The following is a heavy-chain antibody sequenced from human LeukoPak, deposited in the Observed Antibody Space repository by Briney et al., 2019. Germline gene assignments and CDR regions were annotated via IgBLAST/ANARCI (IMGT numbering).Heavy chain of an antibody. CDR1: GFTVSTNY. V-gene: IGHV3-53*01. CDR3: ARVGDHFHWYLDL. J-gene: IGHJ2*01. CDR2: LYSGSDA. Sequence: PGGSLRLSCAASGFTVSTNYMNWVRQAPGKGLEWVSILYSGSDAYYADSVKGRFTISRDSSKNILFLQMNNLRAEDTAVYYCARVGDHFHWYLDLWGRGTLATVSS. D-gene: IGHD3-10*01.